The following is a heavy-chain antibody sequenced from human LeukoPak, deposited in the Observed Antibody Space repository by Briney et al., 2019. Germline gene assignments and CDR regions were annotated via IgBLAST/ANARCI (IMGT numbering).Heavy chain of an antibody. V-gene: IGHV4-34*01. CDR2: INHSGAT. Sequence: SETLSLTCAVYGGSFSSYYWNWIRQPPGKGLEWIAEINHSGATNYHPSLKSRVTVSVDRSKNQFSLKLSSVTAADTAVYYCALFEVVVGSTQDFWGQGTLVTVSS. J-gene: IGHJ4*02. CDR3: ALFEVVVGSTQDF. D-gene: IGHD2-15*01. CDR1: GGSFSSYY.